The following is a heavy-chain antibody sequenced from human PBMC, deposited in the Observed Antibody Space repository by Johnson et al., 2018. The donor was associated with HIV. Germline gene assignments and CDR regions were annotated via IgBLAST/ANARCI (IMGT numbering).Heavy chain of an antibody. J-gene: IGHJ3*02. V-gene: IGHV3-30*19. D-gene: IGHD1-7*01. CDR3: ARAPQTYNWNYMMAFDM. Sequence: QVQLVESGGGVVQPGGSPRLSCAASGFTFSSYVMHWVRQAPGTGLEWVAGASYDGSNKYYADTVKGRFTISRDNSKNTLYLQMSSLRAEDTAVYYCARAPQTYNWNYMMAFDMWGQGTMVTVSP. CDR2: ASYDGSNK. CDR1: GFTFSSYV.